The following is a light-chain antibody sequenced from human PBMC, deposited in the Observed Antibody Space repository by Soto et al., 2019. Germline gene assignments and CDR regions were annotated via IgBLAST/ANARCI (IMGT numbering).Light chain of an antibody. Sequence: EIVMTQSPATLSVSPGERATLSCRASQSVSSNLAWYQQKPGQAPRLLIYGASTRATGIPARFSGSGSGTEFTLTISSLQSEDLAVYYCQQYVTSPRTFGQGTKVDIK. J-gene: IGKJ1*01. CDR1: QSVSSN. CDR3: QQYVTSPRT. V-gene: IGKV3-15*01. CDR2: GAS.